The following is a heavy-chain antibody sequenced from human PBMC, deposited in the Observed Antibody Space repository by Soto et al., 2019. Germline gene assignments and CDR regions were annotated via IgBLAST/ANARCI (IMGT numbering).Heavy chain of an antibody. D-gene: IGHD6-19*01. CDR3: ARGIGYSSGWYAY. J-gene: IGHJ4*02. V-gene: IGHV4-30-4*01. CDR2: LYYSGST. CDR1: GGSISSGEYY. Sequence: QVQLQESGPGLVKPSQTLSLTCTVSGGSISSGEYYWNWIRQPPGKVLEWIGYLYYSGSTFYNPSLKSRVTISGDTSKNQFSLHLSSVTAADTAVYYCARGIGYSSGWYAYWGQGTLVTVSS.